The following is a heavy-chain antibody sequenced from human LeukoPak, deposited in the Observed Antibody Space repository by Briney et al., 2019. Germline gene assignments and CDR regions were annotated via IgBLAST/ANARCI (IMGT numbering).Heavy chain of an antibody. CDR2: ISGSGGST. CDR1: GFTFSSYA. Sequence: GGSLRLSCAASGFTFSSYAMSWVRQAPGKGLEWVSAISGSGGSTYYADSVKGRFTISRDNSKNTLYLQMNSLRAEDTAVYYCARSIVGALRAFDIWGQGTVVTVSS. D-gene: IGHD1-26*01. CDR3: ARSIVGALRAFDI. J-gene: IGHJ3*02. V-gene: IGHV3-23*01.